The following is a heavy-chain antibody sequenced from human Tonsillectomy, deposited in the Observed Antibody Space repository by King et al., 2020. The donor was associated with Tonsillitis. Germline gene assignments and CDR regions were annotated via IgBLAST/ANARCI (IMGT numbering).Heavy chain of an antibody. D-gene: IGHD6-13*01. V-gene: IGHV3-20*04. CDR3: AREGHSNSGGFDY. CDR2: INWKGGRI. Sequence: DVQLVESGGGVVRPGGSLRLSCAASGFRFDDYGMSWVRQAPGKGLQWVSRINWKGGRIGYEDSVKGRFTISRDNAKNSLSLQMNSLRAEDTALYYCAREGHSNSGGFDYWGQGILVTVSS. CDR1: GFRFDDYG. J-gene: IGHJ4*02.